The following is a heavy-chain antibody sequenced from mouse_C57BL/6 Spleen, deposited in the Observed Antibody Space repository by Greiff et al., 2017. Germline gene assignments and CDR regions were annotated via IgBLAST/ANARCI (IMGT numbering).Heavy chain of an antibody. CDR3: ARDDYDEGGY. V-gene: IGHV1-81*01. D-gene: IGHD2-4*01. J-gene: IGHJ2*01. Sequence: VQGVESGAELARPGASVKLSCKASGYTFTSYGISWVKQRTGQGLEWIGEIYPRSGNTYYNEKFKGKATLTADKSSSTAYMELRSLPSEDSAVYFCARDDYDEGGYWGQGTTLTVSS. CDR1: GYTFTSYG. CDR2: IYPRSGNT.